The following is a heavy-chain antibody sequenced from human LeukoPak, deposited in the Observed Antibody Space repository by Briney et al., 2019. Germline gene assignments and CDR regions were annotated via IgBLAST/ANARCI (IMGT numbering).Heavy chain of an antibody. D-gene: IGHD1-26*01. CDR1: GYTFTSYG. CDR2: ISAYNGNT. V-gene: IGHV1-18*01. Sequence: ASVKVSCKASGYTFTSYGISWVRQAPGQGLEWMGWISAYNGNTNYAQKFQGRVTMTTDTSTSTAYMEPRSLRSEDTAVYYCAREGKVGATNPWFDPWGQGTLVTVSS. J-gene: IGHJ5*02. CDR3: AREGKVGATNPWFDP.